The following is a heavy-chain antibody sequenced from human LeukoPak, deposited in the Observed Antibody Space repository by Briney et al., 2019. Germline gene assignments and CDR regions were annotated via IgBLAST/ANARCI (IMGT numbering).Heavy chain of an antibody. J-gene: IGHJ4*02. V-gene: IGHV1-18*01. CDR2: ISAYNGNT. CDR3: ARVPMTTVTYDY. D-gene: IGHD4-17*01. Sequence: ASVTVSCKASGYTFTSYGINWVRQAPGQGLEWMGWISAYNGNTNYAQKFQGRVIMTTDTLTSTAYMELSSLRSEDTAVYYCARVPMTTVTYDYWGQGTLVTVSS. CDR1: GYTFTSYG.